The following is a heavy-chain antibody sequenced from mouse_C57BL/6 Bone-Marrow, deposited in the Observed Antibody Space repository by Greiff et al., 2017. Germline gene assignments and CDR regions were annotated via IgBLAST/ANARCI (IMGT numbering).Heavy chain of an antibody. CDR2: IYPRDGSP. J-gene: IGHJ1*03. Sequence: QVQLQQSGPELVKPGASVKLSCKASGYTFTSYDINWVKQRPGQGLEWIGWIYPRDGSPKYNEKFKGKATLTVDTSSSTAYLGLHSLTSEDSAVYFCARLECDGSSGDWYFDVWGTGTTGTVSS. CDR1: GYTFTSYD. V-gene: IGHV1-85*01. CDR3: ARLECDGSSGDWYFDV. D-gene: IGHD1-1*01.